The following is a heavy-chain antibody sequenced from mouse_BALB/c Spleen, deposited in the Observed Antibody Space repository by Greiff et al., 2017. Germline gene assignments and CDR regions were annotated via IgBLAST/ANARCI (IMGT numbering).Heavy chain of an antibody. D-gene: IGHD2-14*01. CDR1: GYTFSSYW. V-gene: IGHV1-9*01. CDR3: ARYGYDEGPWFAY. J-gene: IGHJ3*01. CDR2: ILPGSGST. Sequence: QVQLQQSGAELMKPGASVKISCKATGYTFSSYWLEWVKQRPGHGLEWIGEILPGSGSTNYNEKFKGKATFTADTSSNTAYMQLSSLTSEDSAVYYCARYGYDEGPWFAYWGQGTLVTVSA.